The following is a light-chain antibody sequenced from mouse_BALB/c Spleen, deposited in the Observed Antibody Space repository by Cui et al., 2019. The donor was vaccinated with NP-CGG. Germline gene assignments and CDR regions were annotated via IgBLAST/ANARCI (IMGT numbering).Light chain of an antibody. J-gene: IGLJ1*01. CDR2: GTN. CDR1: TGAVTTSNY. Sequence: QAVVTQESALTTSPGEKVTLTCRSSTGAVTTSNYANWVQEKPDHLFTGLIGGTNNQVPGLPARFSGSLIGDKAALTITGAQTEDEAIYFCALWYSNHWVFGGGTKLTVL. V-gene: IGLV1*01. CDR3: ALWYSNHWV.